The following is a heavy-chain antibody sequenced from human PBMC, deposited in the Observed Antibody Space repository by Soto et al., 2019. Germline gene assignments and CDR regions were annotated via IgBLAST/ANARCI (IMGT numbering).Heavy chain of an antibody. D-gene: IGHD1-1*01. Sequence: SETRAVTCTVSVGAISSISDDWRWVRHPPGKGLEYIGSVYYTGSTNYNPSLKSRVTISVDTSKNQFSLRLSSVTAADAAVYYCARATGLSEYYYAMEVWGQGTTVTVS. V-gene: IGHV4-39*07. J-gene: IGHJ6*01. CDR3: ARATGLSEYYYAMEV. CDR2: VYYTGST. CDR1: VGAISSISDD.